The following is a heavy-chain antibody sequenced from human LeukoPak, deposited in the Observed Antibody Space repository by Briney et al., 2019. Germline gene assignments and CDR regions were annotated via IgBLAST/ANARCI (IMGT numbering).Heavy chain of an antibody. Sequence: GASVKVSCKASEYTFTGHLMHWVRQAPGQGLEWMGWINPNSGGTHYAQKFQGRVTMTRDTSISTAYMELSRLRSDDTAVYFCARGAGGFGEFDFDYWGQGTLVTVSS. CDR1: EYTFTGHL. J-gene: IGHJ4*02. CDR3: ARGAGGFGEFDFDY. D-gene: IGHD3-10*01. V-gene: IGHV1-2*02. CDR2: INPNSGGT.